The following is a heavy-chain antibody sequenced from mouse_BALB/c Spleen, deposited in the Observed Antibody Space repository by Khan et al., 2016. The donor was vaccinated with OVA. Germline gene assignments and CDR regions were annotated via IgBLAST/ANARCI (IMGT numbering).Heavy chain of an antibody. CDR2: ISPNSDGS. CDR3: ERSLYYYGSAYEWFAY. V-gene: IGHV1S136*01. CDR1: GYTFTSYV. Sequence: VRLQQSGPELVKPGASVKMSCKASGYTFTSYVMHWVKQKPGQGLEWIGYISPNSDGSKYNEKFRGKATLTSDTSSSTAYMELSSLTSEDSAVDYCERSLYYYGSAYEWFAYWGQGTLVTVSA. J-gene: IGHJ3*01. D-gene: IGHD1-1*01.